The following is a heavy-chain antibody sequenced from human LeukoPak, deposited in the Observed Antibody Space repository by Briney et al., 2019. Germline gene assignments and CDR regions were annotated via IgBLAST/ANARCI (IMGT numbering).Heavy chain of an antibody. D-gene: IGHD3-16*01. CDR3: ATGGPGGFDY. CDR2: ISSSSSYI. Sequence: GKSLRLSCAASGFTFSSYSMNWVRQAPGKGLEWVSSISSSSSYIYYADSVKGRFTISRDNAKNSLYLQMNSLRAEDTAVYYCATGGPGGFDYWGQGTLVTVSS. V-gene: IGHV3-21*01. CDR1: GFTFSSYS. J-gene: IGHJ4*02.